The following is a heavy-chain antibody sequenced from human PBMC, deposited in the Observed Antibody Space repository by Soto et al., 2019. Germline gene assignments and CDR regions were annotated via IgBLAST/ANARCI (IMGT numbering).Heavy chain of an antibody. D-gene: IGHD3-9*01. CDR1: GYTFRSYG. J-gene: IGHJ4*02. V-gene: IGHV1-18*01. Sequence: GASVKVSCKASGYTFRSYGISWVRQAPGQGLEWMGWISAYNGNTNYAQKLQGRVTMTTDTSTSTAYMELRSLRSDDTAVCYCARDGYDILTGYPDRCDYWGQGTLVTV. CDR2: ISAYNGNT. CDR3: ARDGYDILTGYPDRCDY.